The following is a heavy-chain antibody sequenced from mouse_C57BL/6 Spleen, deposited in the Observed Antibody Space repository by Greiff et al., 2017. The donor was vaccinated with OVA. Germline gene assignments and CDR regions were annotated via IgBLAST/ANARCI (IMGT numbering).Heavy chain of an antibody. CDR3: ARGSSGCGY. D-gene: IGHD3-1*01. Sequence: VQLQQSGAELAKPGASVKLSCKASGYTFTSYWMHWVKQRPGQGLEWIGHINPSSGDTNYNQKFKDKATLTADKSSSTAYMQLSSLTYEDSAVYYCARGSSGCGYWGQGTTLTVSS. CDR2: INPSSGDT. CDR1: GYTFTSYW. V-gene: IGHV1-7*01. J-gene: IGHJ2*01.